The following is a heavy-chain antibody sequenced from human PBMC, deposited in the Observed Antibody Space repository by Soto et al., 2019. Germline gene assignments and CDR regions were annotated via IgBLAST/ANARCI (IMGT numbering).Heavy chain of an antibody. D-gene: IGHD2-21*02. CDR3: AREETAWPLAYGLDV. Sequence: GGSLRLSCAASGFTFSRYSMNWVRQAPGKGLEWVSSIGTRSDIYYAESVKGRFTISRDNAKNSLSLEMDSLRVEDTGVYYCAREETAWPLAYGLDVWGQGTTVTVSS. V-gene: IGHV3-21*01. CDR1: GFTFSRYS. J-gene: IGHJ6*02. CDR2: IGTRSDI.